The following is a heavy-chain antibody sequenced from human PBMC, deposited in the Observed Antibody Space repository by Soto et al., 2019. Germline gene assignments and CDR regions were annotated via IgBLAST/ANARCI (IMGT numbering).Heavy chain of an antibody. D-gene: IGHD3-9*01. CDR2: INHSGST. CDR1: GGSFSGYY. CDR3: AGRRDDILTGDPYNWFDP. Sequence: SETLSLTCAVYGGSFSGYYWSWIRQPPGKGLEWIGEINHSGSTNYNPSLKSRVTISVDTSKNQFSLKLSSVTAADTAVYYCAGRRDDILTGDPYNWFDPWGQGTLVTVSS. J-gene: IGHJ5*02. V-gene: IGHV4-34*01.